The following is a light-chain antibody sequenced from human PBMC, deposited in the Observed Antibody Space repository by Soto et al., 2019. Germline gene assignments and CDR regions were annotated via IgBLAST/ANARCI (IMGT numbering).Light chain of an antibody. V-gene: IGKV2-24*01. CDR3: MQVTHFPYT. CDR2: KIS. CDR1: QSLVHSDGNTY. Sequence: DIVLTQTPYFSPVTLGQPASISCRSSQSLVHSDGNTYLSWLQQRPGQPPRLLIYKISNRFFGVPERFSGSGAGTDFTLRISRLEAADVGIYYCMQVTHFPYTFGQGSKLEI. J-gene: IGKJ2*01.